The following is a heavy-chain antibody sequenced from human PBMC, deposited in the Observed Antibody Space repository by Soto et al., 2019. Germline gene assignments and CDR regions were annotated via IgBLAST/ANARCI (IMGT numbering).Heavy chain of an antibody. Sequence: EVQLLESGGGLVQPGGSLRLSCAASGFTVSGYAMSWVRQAPGKGLECVSGISGSGGSTYYADSVKGRFTMSRDSSQNTLYVQMNSLRAEDTDVYYCARGTGGSRFSLGFWGHGALVNVSS. CDR2: ISGSGGST. CDR1: GFTVSGYA. J-gene: IGHJ4*01. D-gene: IGHD2-15*01. V-gene: IGHV3-23*01. CDR3: ARGTGGSRFSLGF.